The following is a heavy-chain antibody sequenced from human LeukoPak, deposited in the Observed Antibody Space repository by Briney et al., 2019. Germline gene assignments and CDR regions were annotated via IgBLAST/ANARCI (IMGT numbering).Heavy chain of an antibody. V-gene: IGHV4-31*03. Sequence: PSETLSLTCTVSGGSISSGVYYWSWIRQHPGKGLEWIGYIYYSGSTYYNPSLKSRVTISVDTSKNQFSLKLSSVTAADTAVYYCASVGGGGVIDYWGQGTLVTVSS. CDR3: ASVGGGGVIDY. CDR1: GGSISSGVYY. D-gene: IGHD3-3*01. CDR2: IYYSGST. J-gene: IGHJ4*02.